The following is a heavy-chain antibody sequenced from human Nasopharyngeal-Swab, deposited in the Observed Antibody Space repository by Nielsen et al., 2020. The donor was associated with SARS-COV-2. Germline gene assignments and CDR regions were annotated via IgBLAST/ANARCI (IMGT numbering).Heavy chain of an antibody. J-gene: IGHJ6*02. CDR1: GFTFSNYS. CDR3: ARAEAYCGGDCSWGYYYYGMDV. CDR2: ISSSSSTI. Sequence: GGSLRLSCAASGFTFSNYSMNWVRQAPGKGLEGVSYISSSSSTIYYADSVKGRFTISRDNAKNSLYLQMNSLRDEDTAVYYCARAEAYCGGDCSWGYYYYGMDVWGQGTTVTVSS. V-gene: IGHV3-48*02. D-gene: IGHD2-21*02.